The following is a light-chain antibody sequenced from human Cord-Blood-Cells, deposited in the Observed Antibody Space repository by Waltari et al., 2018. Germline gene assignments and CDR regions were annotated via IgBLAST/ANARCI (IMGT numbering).Light chain of an antibody. V-gene: IGLV3-25*03. CDR1: ALPKQY. CDR3: QSADSSGTYVV. Sequence: SGDALPKQYAYWYQQKPGQAPVLGIYKDSERPSGIPERFSGSTSGTTVTLTISGVQAEDEADYYCQSADSSGTYVVFGGGTKLTVL. CDR2: KDS. J-gene: IGLJ2*01.